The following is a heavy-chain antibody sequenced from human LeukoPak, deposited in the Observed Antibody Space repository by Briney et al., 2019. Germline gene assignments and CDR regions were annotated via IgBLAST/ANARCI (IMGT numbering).Heavy chain of an antibody. CDR3: AKGDDYGDYWMYFDY. D-gene: IGHD4-17*01. Sequence: GGSLRLSCAASGFTFSSYAMSWVRQAPGKGLEWVSAISGSGGSTYYADSVKGRFTISRDNSKNTLYLQMNSLRAEDTAVYYCAKGDDYGDYWMYFDYWGQGTLVTVSS. CDR1: GFTFSSYA. CDR2: ISGSGGST. V-gene: IGHV3-23*01. J-gene: IGHJ4*02.